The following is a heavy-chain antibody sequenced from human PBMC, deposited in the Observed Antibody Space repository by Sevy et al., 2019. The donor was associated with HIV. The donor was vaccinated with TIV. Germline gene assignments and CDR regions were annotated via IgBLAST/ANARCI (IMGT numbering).Heavy chain of an antibody. Sequence: GGSLRLSCAASGFTFDDYGINWVRQAPGKGLEWVSGISWNSGSIGYADSVKGRFSISRDNAKNSLYLQMNSLRPDDTGLYYCAKEVGQWLGKDAFDVWGRGTMVTVSS. J-gene: IGHJ3*01. CDR2: ISWNSGSI. CDR1: GFTFDDYG. CDR3: AKEVGQWLGKDAFDV. V-gene: IGHV3-9*01. D-gene: IGHD6-19*01.